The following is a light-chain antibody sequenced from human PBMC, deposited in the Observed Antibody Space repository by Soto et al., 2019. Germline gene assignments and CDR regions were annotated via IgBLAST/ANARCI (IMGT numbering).Light chain of an antibody. Sequence: EIVMTQSPATLSVSPGERATLSCRASQSVRSNLAWYQQKPGQPPRLLIYGASTRATGIPAKFSGSRSGTEITLSISSLQSEDFAVYYCHQYNDWLMYTFGQGTKLEI. CDR1: QSVRSN. CDR3: HQYNDWLMYT. CDR2: GAS. V-gene: IGKV3-15*01. J-gene: IGKJ2*01.